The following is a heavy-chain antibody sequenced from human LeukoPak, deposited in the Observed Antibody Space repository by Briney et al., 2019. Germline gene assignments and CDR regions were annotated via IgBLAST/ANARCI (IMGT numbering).Heavy chain of an antibody. CDR1: SDSISTYY. J-gene: IGHJ4*02. V-gene: IGHV4-4*07. CDR2: IYTSGST. Sequence: PSETLSLTCTVSSDSISTYYWSWIRQPAGKGLEWIGRIYTSGSTNYNPSLKSRVTMSVDTSKNQFSLMLSSVTAADTAVYYCASTSDSGGYYYDYWGQGTLVTVSS. D-gene: IGHD3-22*01. CDR3: ASTSDSGGYYYDY.